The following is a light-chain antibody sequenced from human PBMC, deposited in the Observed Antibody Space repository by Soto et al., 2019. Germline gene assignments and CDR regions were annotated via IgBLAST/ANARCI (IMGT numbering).Light chain of an antibody. J-gene: IGKJ3*01. V-gene: IGKV3-11*01. Sequence: EIVLTQSPATLSLSPGERATLSCRASQSVGNYLAWYQQKPGQAPRLLIYDASNRATGIPARFSGSGSGPAFTPTTRRLGPDDVSGFYCQHGANCAPLTFGPGTKVDIK. CDR2: DAS. CDR1: QSVGNY. CDR3: QHGANCAPLT.